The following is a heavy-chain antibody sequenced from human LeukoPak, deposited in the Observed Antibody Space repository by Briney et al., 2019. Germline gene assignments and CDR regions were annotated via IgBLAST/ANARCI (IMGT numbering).Heavy chain of an antibody. CDR2: ISWNTGTI. D-gene: IGHD3-10*01. CDR3: AKDPYYYGSGTFMEY. V-gene: IGHV3-9*01. CDR1: GFTFDDYA. Sequence: PGRSLRLSCAASGFTFDDYAMHWVRQAPGRGLEWVSSISWNTGTIGYADSVKGRFTISRDNAKKSLYLQMNSLRAKDTALYYCAKDPYYYGSGTFMEYWGQGTLVTVSS. J-gene: IGHJ4*02.